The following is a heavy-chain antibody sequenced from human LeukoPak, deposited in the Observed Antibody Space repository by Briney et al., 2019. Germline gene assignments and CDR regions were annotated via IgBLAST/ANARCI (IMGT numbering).Heavy chain of an antibody. Sequence: SGTLSLTCAVSGGSISSSNWWSWARQPPGKGLEWLGEISHSGSTDYNPSLKSRVTMSVDKSKNQFSLKVTFVTVADTAVYYCAREAAAARGRFDYWGQGTLVTVSS. CDR3: AREAAAARGRFDY. CDR1: GGSISSSNW. CDR2: ISHSGST. D-gene: IGHD6-13*01. V-gene: IGHV4-4*02. J-gene: IGHJ4*02.